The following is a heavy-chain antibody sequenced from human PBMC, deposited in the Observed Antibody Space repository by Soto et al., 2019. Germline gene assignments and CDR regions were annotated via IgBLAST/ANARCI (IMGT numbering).Heavy chain of an antibody. J-gene: IGHJ6*02. D-gene: IGHD3-10*01. CDR1: GGTFSSYA. CDR2: IIPIFGTA. V-gene: IGHV1-69*13. Sequence: ASVKVSCKASGGTFSSYAISWVRQAPGQGLELMGGIIPIFGTANYAQKFQGRVTITADESTSTAYMELSSLRSEDTAVYYCARVRHITMVRGVNRGYYYYGMDVWGQGTTVTVYS. CDR3: ARVRHITMVRGVNRGYYYYGMDV.